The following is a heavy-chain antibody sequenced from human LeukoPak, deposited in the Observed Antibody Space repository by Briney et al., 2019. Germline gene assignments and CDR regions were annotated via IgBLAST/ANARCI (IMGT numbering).Heavy chain of an antibody. CDR2: ISGSGGST. D-gene: IGHD6-19*01. CDR1: GFTFSSYA. CDR3: AKDSKQWPVLFLVY. V-gene: IGHV3-23*01. Sequence: PGGSLRLSCAASGFTFSSYAMSWVRQAPGKGLEWVSAISGSGGSTYYADSVKGRFTISRDNSKNTLYLQMNSLRAEDTAVYYCAKDSKQWPVLFLVYWGQGTLVTVSS. J-gene: IGHJ4*02.